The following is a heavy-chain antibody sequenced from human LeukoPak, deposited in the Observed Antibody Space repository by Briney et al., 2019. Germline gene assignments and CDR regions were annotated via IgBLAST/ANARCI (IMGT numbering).Heavy chain of an antibody. CDR2: NIPIFGTA. CDR3: ARGHDIVATAYFDY. CDR1: GGTFSSYA. J-gene: IGHJ4*02. Sequence: GSSVKVSCKASGGTFSSYAISWVRQAPGQGLAWMGGNIPIFGTANYAQKFQGRVTITADESTSTAYMELSSLRSEDTAVYYCARGHDIVATAYFDYWGQGTLVTVSS. V-gene: IGHV1-69*01. D-gene: IGHD5-12*01.